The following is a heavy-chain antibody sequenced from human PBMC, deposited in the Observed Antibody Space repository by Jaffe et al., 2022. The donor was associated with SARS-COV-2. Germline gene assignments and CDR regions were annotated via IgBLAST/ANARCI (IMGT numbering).Heavy chain of an antibody. CDR2: ISGSGSDGST. Sequence: EMQLLESGGGLVQPGGSLRLSCVASGFTFRRYAMTWVRQAPGKGLEWVSAISGSGSDGSTYYADSVKGRFAISRDNSNNTLFLQMNSLRAEDTAVYYCVKDITTVYYYYGMDVWGQGTTVTVSS. D-gene: IGHD4-4*01. V-gene: IGHV3-23*01. CDR1: GFTFRRYA. J-gene: IGHJ6*02. CDR3: VKDITTVYYYYGMDV.